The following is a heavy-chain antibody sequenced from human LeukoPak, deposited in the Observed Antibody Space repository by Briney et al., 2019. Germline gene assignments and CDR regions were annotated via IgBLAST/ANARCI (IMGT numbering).Heavy chain of an antibody. CDR2: ISGSGGST. J-gene: IGHJ4*02. CDR1: GFTFSSYA. V-gene: IGHV3-23*01. D-gene: IGHD3-10*01. CDR3: AKAELGGSGSYYNVY. Sequence: GGSLRLSCAASGFTFSSYAMSWVRQAPGKGLEWVSAISGSGGSTYYADSVKGRFTISRDNSKNTLYLQMSSLRAEDTAVYYCAKAELGGSGSYYNVYWGQGTLVTVSS.